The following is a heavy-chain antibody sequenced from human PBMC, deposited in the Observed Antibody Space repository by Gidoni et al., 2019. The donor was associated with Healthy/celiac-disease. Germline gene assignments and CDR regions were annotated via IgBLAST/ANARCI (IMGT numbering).Heavy chain of an antibody. CDR3: TRRIWFGELLAYDY. D-gene: IGHD3-10*01. CDR2: IRSKANSYAT. Sequence: EVQLVESGGGLVQPGGSLKLSCAASGFTFSGSAMHWVRQASGKGLEWVGRIRSKANSYATAYAASVKGRFTISRDDSKNTAYLQMNSLKTEDTAVYYCTRRIWFGELLAYDYWGQGTLVTVSS. J-gene: IGHJ4*02. V-gene: IGHV3-73*02. CDR1: GFTFSGSA.